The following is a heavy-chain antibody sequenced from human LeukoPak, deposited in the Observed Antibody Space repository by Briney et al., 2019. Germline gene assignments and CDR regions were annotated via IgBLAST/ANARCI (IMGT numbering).Heavy chain of an antibody. V-gene: IGHV4-4*07. J-gene: IGHJ4*02. D-gene: IGHD6-19*01. CDR3: ARLIAVAGPFDY. CDR2: IYTSGST. Sequence: SETLSLTCTVSGGSISSYYWSWIRQPAGKGLEWIGRIYTSGSTNYNPSLKSRVTISVDRSKNQFSLKLSSVTAADTAVYYCARLIAVAGPFDYWGQGTLVTVSS. CDR1: GGSISSYY.